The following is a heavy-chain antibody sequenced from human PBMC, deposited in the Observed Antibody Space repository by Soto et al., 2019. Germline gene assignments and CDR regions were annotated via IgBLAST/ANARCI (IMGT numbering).Heavy chain of an antibody. Sequence: SVKVSCKASGYTFSSYGISWVRQAPGQGLEWMGWISAYNGNTNYAQKLQGRVTMTTDTSTSTAYMELRSLRSDDTAVYYCARDRKYYDSSGPNWFDPWGQGTLVTVSS. J-gene: IGHJ5*02. CDR2: ISAYNGNT. CDR3: ARDRKYYDSSGPNWFDP. CDR1: GYTFSSYG. V-gene: IGHV1-18*01. D-gene: IGHD3-22*01.